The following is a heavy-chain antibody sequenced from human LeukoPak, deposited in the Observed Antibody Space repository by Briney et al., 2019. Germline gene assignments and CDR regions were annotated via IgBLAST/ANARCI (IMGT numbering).Heavy chain of an antibody. Sequence: GGSLRLSCAASGFTFSSDWLSWVRQAPGKGLEWVSGISWNSGSIGYADSVKGRFTISRDNAKNSLYLQMNSLRAEDTALYYCAKDTYYYDSSGPAPYGMDVWGQGTTVTVSS. V-gene: IGHV3-9*01. CDR1: GFTFSSDW. D-gene: IGHD3-22*01. J-gene: IGHJ6*02. CDR3: AKDTYYYDSSGPAPYGMDV. CDR2: ISWNSGSI.